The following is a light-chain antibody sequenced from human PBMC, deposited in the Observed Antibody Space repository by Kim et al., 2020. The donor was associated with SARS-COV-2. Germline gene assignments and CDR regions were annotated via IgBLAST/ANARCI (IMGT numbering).Light chain of an antibody. CDR3: NSRDSNDNVV. CDR1: SLRSYY. V-gene: IGLV3-19*01. Sequence: SSEPTQDPAVSVASGQTVRITCQGDSLRSYYATWYQQKPGQAPILVIYGKNNRPSGIPDRFSGSSSGNTASLTITGTQAGDEADYYCNSRDSNDNVVFGG. J-gene: IGLJ2*01. CDR2: GKN.